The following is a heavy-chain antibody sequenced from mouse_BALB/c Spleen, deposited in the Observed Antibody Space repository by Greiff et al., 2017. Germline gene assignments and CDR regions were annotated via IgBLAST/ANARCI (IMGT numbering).Heavy chain of an antibody. D-gene: IGHD2-1*01. CDR3: ARGDYYGSPFAY. Sequence: VQGVESGPGLVQPSQSLSITCTVSGFSLTSYGVHWVRQSPGKGLEWLGVIWSGGSTDYNAAFISRLSISKDNSKSQVFFKMNSLQANDTAIYYCARGDYYGSPFAYWGQGTLVTVSA. CDR1: GFSLTSYG. CDR2: IWSGGST. J-gene: IGHJ3*01. V-gene: IGHV2-2*02.